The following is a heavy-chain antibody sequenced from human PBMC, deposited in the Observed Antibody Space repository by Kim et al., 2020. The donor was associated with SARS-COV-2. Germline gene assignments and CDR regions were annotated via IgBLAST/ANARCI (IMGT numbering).Heavy chain of an antibody. CDR3: ARRVPLVATGGPPMGGMDV. V-gene: IGHV4-34*01. D-gene: IGHD5-12*01. CDR1: GGSFSGYY. Sequence: SETLSLTCAVYGGSFSGYYWSWIRQPPGKGLEWIGEINHSGSTNYNPSLKSRVTISVDTSKNQFSLKLSSVTAADTAVYYCARRVPLVATGGPPMGGMDV. J-gene: IGHJ6*01. CDR2: INHSGST.